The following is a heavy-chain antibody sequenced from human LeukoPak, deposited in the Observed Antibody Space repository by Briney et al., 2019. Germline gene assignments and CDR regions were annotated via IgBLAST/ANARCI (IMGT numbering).Heavy chain of an antibody. CDR3: ARDYSNLVLVYGMDV. CDR1: GGTFSSYA. J-gene: IGHJ6*02. Sequence: ASVKVSCKASGGTFSSYAISWVRQAPGQGLEWMGGIIPIFGTANYAQKFQGRVTITADESTSTAYMELSSLRSEDTAVYYCARDYSNLVLVYGMDVWGQGTTVTVSS. V-gene: IGHV1-69*13. CDR2: IIPIFGTA. D-gene: IGHD4-11*01.